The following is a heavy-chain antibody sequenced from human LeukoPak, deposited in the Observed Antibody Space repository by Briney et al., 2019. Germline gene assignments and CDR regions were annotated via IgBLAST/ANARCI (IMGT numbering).Heavy chain of an antibody. Sequence: ASVKVSCKASGYTFTSYGISWVRQAPGQGLEWMGWISAYNGNTNYAQKLQGRVTITTDTSPSTAYMQLRSLRSDDTAVYYCARAIDIVVVPAGIGNWFDPWGQGTLVTVSS. CDR2: ISAYNGNT. CDR3: ARAIDIVVVPAGIGNWFDP. D-gene: IGHD2-2*01. V-gene: IGHV1-18*01. CDR1: GYTFTSYG. J-gene: IGHJ5*02.